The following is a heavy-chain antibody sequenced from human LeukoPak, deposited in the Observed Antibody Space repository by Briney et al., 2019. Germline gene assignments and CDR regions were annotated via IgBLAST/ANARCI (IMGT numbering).Heavy chain of an antibody. CDR1: GYTFTKSY. V-gene: IGHV1-46*01. D-gene: IGHD2-2*02. Sequence: GASVKVSCKASGYTFTKSYIHWVRQAPGQRLEWMGIINPSGGSTSYAQKFQGRVTMTRDMSTSTVYMELSSLRSEDTAVYYCARVAAEVVGVPGAIGFGWLRRDYYYMDVWGKGTTVIVSS. CDR2: INPSGGST. J-gene: IGHJ6*03. CDR3: ARVAAEVVGVPGAIGFGWLRRDYYYMDV.